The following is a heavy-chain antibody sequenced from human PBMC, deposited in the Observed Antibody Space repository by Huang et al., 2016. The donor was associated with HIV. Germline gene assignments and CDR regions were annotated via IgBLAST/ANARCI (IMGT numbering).Heavy chain of an antibody. CDR3: ARLSTTWYFDY. V-gene: IGHV5-51*01. Sequence: EVQLVQSGAEVKKPGESLKISCKGSGYSFTSYWIGWGRQMPGKGLEWRGIIYHGDADTRYSPSFQGQGTISADKSISTAYLQWSSLKASDTAMYYCARLSTTWYFDYWGQGTLVTVSS. D-gene: IGHD1-1*01. CDR2: IYHGDADT. J-gene: IGHJ4*02. CDR1: GYSFTSYW.